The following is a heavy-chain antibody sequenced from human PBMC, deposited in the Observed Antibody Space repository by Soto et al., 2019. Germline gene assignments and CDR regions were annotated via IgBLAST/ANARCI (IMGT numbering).Heavy chain of an antibody. D-gene: IGHD3-10*01. CDR3: ARGPGGFGDCSLDY. Sequence: QVQLQESGPGLVKPSEPLSLTCTVSGGSINSYYWSWIRQPAGTGLEWIGRIYSGGSTNYNPSLKSRGTMSVDTSKNQFSLKVTSVAAADTAVYYCARGPGGFGDCSLDYWGQGTLVTVAP. CDR1: GGSINSYY. CDR2: IYSGGST. V-gene: IGHV4-4*07. J-gene: IGHJ4*02.